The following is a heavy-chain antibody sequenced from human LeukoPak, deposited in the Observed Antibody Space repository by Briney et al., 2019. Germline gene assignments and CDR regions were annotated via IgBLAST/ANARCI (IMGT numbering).Heavy chain of an antibody. CDR3: ARSDSSGYYAY. CDR2: IYSGGST. D-gene: IGHD3-22*01. CDR1: GFTVSSNY. V-gene: IGHV3-66*01. J-gene: IGHJ4*02. Sequence: PGGSLRLSCVASGFTVSSNYMSWVRQAPGKGLEWVSVIYSGGSTYYADSVKGRFTISRDNSKNTLYLQMNSLRAEDTAVYYCARSDSSGYYAYWGQGTLVTVSS.